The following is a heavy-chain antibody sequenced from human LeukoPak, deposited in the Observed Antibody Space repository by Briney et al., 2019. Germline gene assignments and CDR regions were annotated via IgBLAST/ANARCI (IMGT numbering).Heavy chain of an antibody. Sequence: ASVKVSCKASGYTFTGYYMHWVRQAPGQGLEWMGWINPNSGGTNYAQKFQGRVTMTRDTSISTAYMELSRLRSDDAAVYYCARDLKAVVTAIPVRNTYGDAFDIWGQGTMVTVSS. J-gene: IGHJ3*02. CDR3: ARDLKAVVTAIPVRNTYGDAFDI. D-gene: IGHD2-21*02. CDR1: GYTFTGYY. CDR2: INPNSGGT. V-gene: IGHV1-2*02.